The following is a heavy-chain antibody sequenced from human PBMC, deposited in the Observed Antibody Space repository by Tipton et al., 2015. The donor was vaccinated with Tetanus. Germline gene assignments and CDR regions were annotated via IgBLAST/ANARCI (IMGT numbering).Heavy chain of an antibody. J-gene: IGHJ4*02. CDR1: GDSVRSGSYY. Sequence: GLVKPSETLSLTCTVSGDSVRSGSYYWSWIRQPPGKELEWIGYIDYSGSTNYNPSLKSRLIISADTSKNQFSLRLSSVTAADTAVYYCASYNIPYYFDYWGRGTLVTVSS. D-gene: IGHD2-2*02. CDR2: IDYSGST. CDR3: ASYNIPYYFDY. V-gene: IGHV4-61*01.